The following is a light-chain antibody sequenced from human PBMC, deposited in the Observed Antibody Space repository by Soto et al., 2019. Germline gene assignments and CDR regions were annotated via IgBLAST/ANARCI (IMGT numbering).Light chain of an antibody. CDR1: QSVGSY. V-gene: IGKV3-11*01. J-gene: IGKJ5*01. CDR2: DAS. Sequence: EIVLTQSRATLSLSPGERATLSCRASQSVGSYLAWYQQKPGQAPRLLIYDASNRATGIPARFSGSGSGTDFTLTISSLDPEDFAVYYCQQRSAWPPITFGQGTRLEIK. CDR3: QQRSAWPPIT.